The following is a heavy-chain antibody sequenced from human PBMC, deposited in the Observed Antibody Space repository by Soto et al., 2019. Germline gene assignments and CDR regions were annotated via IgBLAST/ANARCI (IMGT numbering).Heavy chain of an antibody. CDR3: VASLAASGLNWLDP. Sequence: SETLSVTGIVSGGSISEKYWNWVRQPPGKGLEWIGLIFANGHTDYNPSLKSRVTMSVDASKNQFSLRLTSMTAADTAVYYCVASLAASGLNWLDPWGRGTLVTVSS. CDR2: IFANGHT. D-gene: IGHD6-13*01. CDR1: GGSISEKY. J-gene: IGHJ5*02. V-gene: IGHV4-4*07.